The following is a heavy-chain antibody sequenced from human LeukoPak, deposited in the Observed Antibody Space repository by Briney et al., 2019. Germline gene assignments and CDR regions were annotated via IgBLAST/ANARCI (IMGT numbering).Heavy chain of an antibody. CDR2: INHSGST. J-gene: IGHJ5*02. V-gene: IGHV4-34*01. D-gene: IGHD3-16*01. Sequence: PSETLSLTCAVYGGSFSGYYWSWIRQPPGKGLEWIGEINHSGSTNYNPSLKSRVTISVDTSKNQFSLKLSSVTAADTAVYYCARDQYDYVWGSLYNWFDPWGQGTLVTVSS. CDR1: GGSFSGYY. CDR3: ARDQYDYVWGSLYNWFDP.